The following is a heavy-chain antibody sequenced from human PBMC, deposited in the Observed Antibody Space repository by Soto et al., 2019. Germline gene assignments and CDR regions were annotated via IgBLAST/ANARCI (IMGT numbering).Heavy chain of an antibody. Sequence: ASVKVSCKASGYTFTSYGISWVRQAPGHGLEWMGWISAYNGNTNYAQKLQGRVTMTTDTSTSTAYMELRSLRSDDTAVYYCARDRGQLGYCSGGSCPTGIWGQGTMVTVSS. CDR2: ISAYNGNT. J-gene: IGHJ3*02. V-gene: IGHV1-18*04. CDR1: GYTFTSYG. D-gene: IGHD2-15*01. CDR3: ARDRGQLGYCSGGSCPTGI.